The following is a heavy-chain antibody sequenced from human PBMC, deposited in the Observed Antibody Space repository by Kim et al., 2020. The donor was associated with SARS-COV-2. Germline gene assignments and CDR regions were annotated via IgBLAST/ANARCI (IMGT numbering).Heavy chain of an antibody. J-gene: IGHJ6*02. V-gene: IGHV3-15*01. CDR2: IRRRPESGTA. CDR1: GFTFSDIW. D-gene: IGHD1-1*01. CDR3: ATGHSERYHYYFYGLDV. Sequence: GGSLRLSCSTSGFTFSDIWMAWVRQPPGKGLECVGRIRRRPESGTADYAAPVKGRFIISRDDSRSTVYLEMNSLKTEDTAVYYCATGHSERYHYYFYGLDVWGRGTTVTVS.